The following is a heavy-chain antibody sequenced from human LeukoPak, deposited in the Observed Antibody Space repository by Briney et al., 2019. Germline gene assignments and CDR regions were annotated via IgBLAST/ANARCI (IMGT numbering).Heavy chain of an antibody. V-gene: IGHV3-7*01. CDR3: AKDDDWGRYKH. CDR1: GFNFINYW. D-gene: IGHD3-16*01. CDR2: IKQDGSEK. Sequence: GGSLRLSCAASGFNFINYWMNWVRQAPGKGLEWVANIKQDGSEKYYVDSVKGRFTISRDNAKNSLYLQMNSLRAEDTAVYYCAKDDDWGRYKHWGQGTLVTVSS. J-gene: IGHJ1*01.